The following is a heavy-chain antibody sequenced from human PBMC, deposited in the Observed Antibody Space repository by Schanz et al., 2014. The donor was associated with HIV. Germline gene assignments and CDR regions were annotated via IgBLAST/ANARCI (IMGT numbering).Heavy chain of an antibody. J-gene: IGHJ3*02. CDR1: EFPFSHNA. Sequence: EALLLESGGGLVQPGGSLRLSCRGSEFPFSHNAMTWVRQAPGKGLQWVSSITDSGDKTDYTDSVKGRFTISRDNSRNTLFLQMDSLRVDDTAVYYCAQMVAFAAFDIWGHGTVVTVSS. CDR2: ITDSGDKT. CDR3: AQMVAFAAFDI. D-gene: IGHD2-15*01. V-gene: IGHV3-23*01.